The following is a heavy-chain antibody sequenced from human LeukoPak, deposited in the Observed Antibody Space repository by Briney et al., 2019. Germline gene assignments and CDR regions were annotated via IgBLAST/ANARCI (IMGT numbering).Heavy chain of an antibody. CDR2: ISSSGTIR. J-gene: IGHJ4*02. D-gene: IGHD6-19*01. V-gene: IGHV3-48*03. Sequence: PGGSLRLSCAVSGFPFSIYEMNWVRQAPGKGLEWVSNISSSGTIRYYADSVKGRFSISRDNAKNSLYLQMNSLRVEDTGVYYCALLAVASDFDYWGQGALVTVSS. CDR1: GFPFSIYE. CDR3: ALLAVASDFDY.